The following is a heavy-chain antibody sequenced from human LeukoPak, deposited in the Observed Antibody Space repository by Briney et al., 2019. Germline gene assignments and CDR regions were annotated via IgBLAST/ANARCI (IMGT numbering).Heavy chain of an antibody. V-gene: IGHV3-23*01. CDR2: ISGSGVNT. D-gene: IGHD6-6*01. CDR3: AKEIVPPSGYYFDY. Sequence: PGGSLRLSCAASGFTFSNSAMSWVRQAPGKRLEWVSSISGSGVNTYYADSVKGRFTIFRDKSKNTLYLQMNSLRVEDTAVYYCAKEIVPPSGYYFDYWGQGTLVTVSS. J-gene: IGHJ4*02. CDR1: GFTFSNSA.